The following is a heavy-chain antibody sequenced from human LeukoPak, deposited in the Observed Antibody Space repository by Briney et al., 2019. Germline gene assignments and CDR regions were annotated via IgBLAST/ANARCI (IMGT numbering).Heavy chain of an antibody. CDR3: ARDTIGPGGSGWASHNDY. D-gene: IGHD6-19*01. Sequence: ASVKISCKASGYTFTKYAMNWVRQVPGQGLEWMGWINTNTGNPTYAQGFTGRFVFSLDTSVSTAYLQISSLKAEDTAVYYCARDTIGPGGSGWASHNDYWGQGTLVTVSS. V-gene: IGHV7-4-1*02. CDR1: GYTFTKYA. CDR2: INTNTGNP. J-gene: IGHJ4*02.